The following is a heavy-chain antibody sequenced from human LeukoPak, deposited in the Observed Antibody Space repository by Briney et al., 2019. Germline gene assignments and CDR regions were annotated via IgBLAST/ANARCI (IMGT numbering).Heavy chain of an antibody. V-gene: IGHV3-21*01. CDR2: ISSSSSYI. Sequence: GGPLRLSCAASGFTFSSYSMNWLRQAPGKRLEWVSTISSSSSYIYYADSLKVGFTISRDNVKNSLYMQMNSLRAEDTAVYYCASGGSGKIFDYYYGMDVWGQGTTVTVSS. CDR3: ASGGSGKIFDYYYGMDV. J-gene: IGHJ6*02. CDR1: GFTFSSYS. D-gene: IGHD3-16*01.